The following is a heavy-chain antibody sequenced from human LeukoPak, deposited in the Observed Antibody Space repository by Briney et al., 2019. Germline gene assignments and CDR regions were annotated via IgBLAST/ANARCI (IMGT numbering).Heavy chain of an antibody. CDR1: GFTFSNYD. CDR3: ARTRYNSGGGDY. V-gene: IGHV3-33*08. CDR2: IWYDETNR. D-gene: IGHD6-19*01. Sequence: GGSLRLSCAASGFTFSNYDMHWVRQAPGKGLEWVAIIWYDETNRYYADSVEGRFTISRDNSKNTVYLQMNSLRAEDTAVYYCARTRYNSGGGDYWGQGTRVTVSP. J-gene: IGHJ4*02.